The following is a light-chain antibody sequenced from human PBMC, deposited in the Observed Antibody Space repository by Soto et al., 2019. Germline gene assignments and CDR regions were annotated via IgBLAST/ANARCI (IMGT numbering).Light chain of an antibody. CDR2: AAS. V-gene: IGKV1-27*01. Sequence: IQMTQSPSSLSASVGDRVTITCRASQGISNYLAWYQQKPGKVPKLLIYAASTLQSGVPSRFSGRGSGTDFTLIISSLQPEDVATYYCQKYNSAPLTFGGGTKVEIK. CDR3: QKYNSAPLT. J-gene: IGKJ4*01. CDR1: QGISNY.